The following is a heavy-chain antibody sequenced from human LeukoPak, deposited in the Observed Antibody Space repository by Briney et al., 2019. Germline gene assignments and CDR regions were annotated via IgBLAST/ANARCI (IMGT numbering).Heavy chain of an antibody. Sequence: SETLSLTCTVSGGSISSHYWSWIRQPPGKGLEWIGEINHSGSTNYNPSLKSRVTISVDMSKNQFSLELSSVTAADTAVYYCARSDYYDSSGYGAWGQGTLVTVSS. V-gene: IGHV4-34*09. J-gene: IGHJ5*02. D-gene: IGHD3-22*01. CDR2: INHSGST. CDR1: GGSISSHY. CDR3: ARSDYYDSSGYGA.